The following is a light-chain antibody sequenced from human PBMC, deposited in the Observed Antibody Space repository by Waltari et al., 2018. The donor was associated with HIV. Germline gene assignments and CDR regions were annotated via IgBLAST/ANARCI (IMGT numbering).Light chain of an antibody. Sequence: EIVLTQSPGTLSLSPGERVTLSCRASQSLISAYLGWYQQKPGQAPRLLIYGASIRATGIPDRFSASGSGTDFTLTISRLEPEDSAVYYCQQFGTSAPLTFGGGTKVEIK. CDR3: QQFGTSAPLT. CDR2: GAS. V-gene: IGKV3-20*01. CDR1: QSLISAY. J-gene: IGKJ4*01.